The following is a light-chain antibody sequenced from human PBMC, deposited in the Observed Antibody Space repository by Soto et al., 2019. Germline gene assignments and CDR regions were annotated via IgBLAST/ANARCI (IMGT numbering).Light chain of an antibody. Sequence: VLTQSPATLSLSPGERATLSCRASQSVSIHLAWYQQKPGQAPRLLIYDTSTRATGIPARFSGSGSGTEFTLTISSLQSEDFAVYYCQQYSNWPPIPFGQGTRLAIK. J-gene: IGKJ5*01. CDR3: QQYSNWPPIP. CDR2: DTS. CDR1: QSVSIH. V-gene: IGKV3-15*01.